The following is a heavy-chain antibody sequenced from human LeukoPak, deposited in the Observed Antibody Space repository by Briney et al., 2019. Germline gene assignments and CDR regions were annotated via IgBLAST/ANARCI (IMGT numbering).Heavy chain of an antibody. V-gene: IGHV4-39*01. CDR2: IYYSGST. D-gene: IGHD4-11*01. Sequence: SETLSLTCTVSGGSISSSSYYWGWIRQPPGKGLEWIGSIYYSGSTYYNPSLKSRVTISVDTSKNQFSLKLSSVTAADTAVYYCARTGYSNYAYYYYGMVVWGQGTTVTVSS. CDR1: GGSISSSSYY. CDR3: ARTGYSNYAYYYYGMVV. J-gene: IGHJ6*02.